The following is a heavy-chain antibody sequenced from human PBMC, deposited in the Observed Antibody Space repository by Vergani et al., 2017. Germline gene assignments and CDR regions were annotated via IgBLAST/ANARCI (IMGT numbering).Heavy chain of an antibody. J-gene: IGHJ4*02. CDR2: IYTSGST. Sequence: QVQLQESGPGLVKPSQTLALTCTVSGGPISSGSYYWSWIRQPAGKGLEWIGRIYTSGSTNYNPSLKSRVTISVDTSKNQFSLKLSSVTAADTAVYYCAREGVXYCSSTSCYNLFDYWGQGTLVTVSS. CDR3: AREGVXYCSSTSCYNLFDY. D-gene: IGHD2-2*02. CDR1: GGPISSGSYY. V-gene: IGHV4-61*02.